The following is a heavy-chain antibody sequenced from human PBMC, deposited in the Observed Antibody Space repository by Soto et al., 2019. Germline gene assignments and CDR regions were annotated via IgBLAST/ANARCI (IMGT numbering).Heavy chain of an antibody. V-gene: IGHV3-33*01. CDR2: IWYDGSNK. D-gene: IGHD3-10*01. J-gene: IGHJ4*02. CDR3: ARDRLTTSGYFDY. CDR1: GFTFSSYG. Sequence: ESGGGVVQPGRSLRLSCAASGFTFSSYGMHWVRQAPGKGLEWVAVIWYDGSNKYYADSVKGRFAISRDNSKNTLYLQMNSLRAEDTAVYYCARDRLTTSGYFDYWGQGTLVTVSS.